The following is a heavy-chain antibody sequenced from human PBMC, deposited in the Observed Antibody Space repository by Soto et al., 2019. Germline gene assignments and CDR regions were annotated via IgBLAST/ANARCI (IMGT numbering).Heavy chain of an antibody. D-gene: IGHD3-3*01. Sequence: GGSVRLSCAASGFTFSNAWMSWVRQAPGKGLEWVGRIKSKTDGGTTDYAAPVKGRFTISRDDSKNTLYLQMNSLKTEDTAVYYCTTDLWGDDFWSASYGMDVWGQGTTVTVSS. CDR1: GFTFSNAW. CDR2: IKSKTDGGTT. CDR3: TTDLWGDDFWSASYGMDV. V-gene: IGHV3-15*01. J-gene: IGHJ6*02.